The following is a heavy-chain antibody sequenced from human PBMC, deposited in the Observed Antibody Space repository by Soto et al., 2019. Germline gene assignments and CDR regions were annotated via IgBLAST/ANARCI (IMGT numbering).Heavy chain of an antibody. CDR3: ARESDFPWFGESYFDY. CDR2: VSQGGTA. CDR1: GVSLNNFF. J-gene: IGHJ4*02. D-gene: IGHD3-10*01. Sequence: PSETLSLTCTVSGVSLNNFFWSWIRQTPGKGLEWIGYVSQGGTASYLSQGETTGYNPSLESRATISLDLPKNQFSLRLTSVTAADTAVYYCARESDFPWFGESYFDYWGQGTLVTVS. V-gene: IGHV4-59*01.